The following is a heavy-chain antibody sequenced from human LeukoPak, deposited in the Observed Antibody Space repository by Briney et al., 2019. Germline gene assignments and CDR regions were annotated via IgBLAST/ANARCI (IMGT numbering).Heavy chain of an antibody. V-gene: IGHV3-30*04. CDR2: ISYDGSNK. D-gene: IGHD3-16*01. CDR3: AKGMGAY. J-gene: IGHJ4*02. Sequence: GGSLRLSCAASGFTFSSYAMHWVRQAPGKGLEWVAVISYDGSNKYYADSVKGRFTISRDNSKNTLYLQMNSLRAEDTAVYYCAKGMGAYWGQGTLVTVSS. CDR1: GFTFSSYA.